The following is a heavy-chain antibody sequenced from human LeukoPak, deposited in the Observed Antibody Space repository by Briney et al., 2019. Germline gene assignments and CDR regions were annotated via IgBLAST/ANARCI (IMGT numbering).Heavy chain of an antibody. CDR2: IYTSGST. Sequence: SETLSLTCTVSGGSISSYYWSWIRQPAGKGLEWIGRIYTSGSTNYNPSLKSRVTMSVDTSKNQFSLKLSSVTAADTAVYYCAREGYSSSWXXXYFDYWGQGTLVTVSX. CDR1: GGSISSYY. D-gene: IGHD6-13*01. CDR3: AREGYSSSWXXXYFDY. V-gene: IGHV4-4*07. J-gene: IGHJ4*02.